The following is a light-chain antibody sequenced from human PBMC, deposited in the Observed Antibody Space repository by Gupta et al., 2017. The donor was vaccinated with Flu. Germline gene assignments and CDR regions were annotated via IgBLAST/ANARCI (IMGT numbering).Light chain of an antibody. CDR2: DDS. CDR1: YIGGES. CDR3: HVWDDSRYPSAV. V-gene: IGLV3-21*02. J-gene: IGLJ3*02. Sequence: GNYIGGESVHWYRQKAEQAPVLVVYDDSERPLGIPDRFSGSNSGNTATLTISRVEAGDEADYVCHVWDDSRYPSAVLGGGTKLTVL.